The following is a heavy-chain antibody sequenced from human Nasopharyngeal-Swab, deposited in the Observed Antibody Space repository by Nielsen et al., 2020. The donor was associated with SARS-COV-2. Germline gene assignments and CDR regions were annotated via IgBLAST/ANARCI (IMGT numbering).Heavy chain of an antibody. CDR2: IYHSGST. J-gene: IGHJ4*02. D-gene: IGHD3-22*01. CDR3: AKDSSGYYYGTFDY. V-gene: IGHV4-4*02. Sequence: WIRQPPGKGLEWIGEIYHSGSTNYNPSLKSRVTISVDKSKNQFSLKLSSVTAADTAVYYCAKDSSGYYYGTFDYWGQGTLVTVSS.